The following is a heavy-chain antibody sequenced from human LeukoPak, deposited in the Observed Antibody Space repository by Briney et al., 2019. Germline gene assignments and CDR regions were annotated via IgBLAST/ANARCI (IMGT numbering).Heavy chain of an antibody. CDR1: GYSFTSYW. CDR3: ARKVYSSGWYFDP. Sequence: GESLKISCKGSGYSFTSYWIGWVRQMPGKGLEWMGIIYPGGSDTRYSPSFQGQVTISADKSISTAYLQWSSLKASDTAMYYCARKVYSSGWYFDPWGQGTLVTVSS. J-gene: IGHJ5*02. V-gene: IGHV5-51*01. D-gene: IGHD6-19*01. CDR2: IYPGGSDT.